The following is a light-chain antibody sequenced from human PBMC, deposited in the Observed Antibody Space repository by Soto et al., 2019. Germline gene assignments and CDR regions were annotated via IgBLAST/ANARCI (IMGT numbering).Light chain of an antibody. CDR2: AAS. V-gene: IGKV1-39*01. CDR1: QSISSY. Sequence: DIQMTQSPSSLSASVGDRVTITCLASQSISSYLNWYQQKPRKAPKLLIYAASSLQSGVPSRFSGRGSGTDFTLTISSLQPEDFATYYCQQSYSTPAFGPGTKVDIK. CDR3: QQSYSTPA. J-gene: IGKJ3*01.